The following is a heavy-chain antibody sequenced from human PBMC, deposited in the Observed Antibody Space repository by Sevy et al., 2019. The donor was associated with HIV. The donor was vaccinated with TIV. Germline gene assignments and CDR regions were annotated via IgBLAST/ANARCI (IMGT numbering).Heavy chain of an antibody. D-gene: IGHD1-7*01. CDR3: TTAVRQITGTTGFDY. CDR1: GFTFSNAW. J-gene: IGHJ4*02. V-gene: IGHV3-15*01. Sequence: GGSLRLSCAASGFTFSNAWMSWVRQAPGKGLEWVGPIKSKTDGGTTDYAAPVKGRFTISRDDSKNTLYLQMNSLKTEDTAVYYCTTAVRQITGTTGFDYWGQGTLVTVSS. CDR2: IKSKTDGGTT.